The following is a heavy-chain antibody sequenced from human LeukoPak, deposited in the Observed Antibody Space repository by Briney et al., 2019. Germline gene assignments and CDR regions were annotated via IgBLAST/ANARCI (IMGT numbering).Heavy chain of an antibody. CDR1: GGTFSSYA. D-gene: IGHD3-22*01. CDR2: IIPIFGTA. CDR3: ARGGNFGSGYLYYFDY. J-gene: IGHJ4*02. Sequence: SVKVSCKASGGTFSSYAISWVRPAPGQGLEWMGGIIPIFGTANYAQKFQGRVTITADESTSTAYMELSSLRSEDTAVYYCARGGNFGSGYLYYFDYWGQGTLVTVSS. V-gene: IGHV1-69*13.